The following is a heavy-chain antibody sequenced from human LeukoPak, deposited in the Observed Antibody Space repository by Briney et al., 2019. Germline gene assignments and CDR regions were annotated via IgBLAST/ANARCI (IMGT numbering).Heavy chain of an antibody. CDR2: INTNTGNP. CDR3: ARVKSDYGDYVGYYFDY. CDR1: GYTFTSYA. V-gene: IGHV7-4-1*02. J-gene: IGHJ4*02. Sequence: ASVKVSCKASGYTFTSYAMNWVRQAPGQGLEWMGWINTNTGNPTYAQGFTGRFVFSLDTSVSTAYLQISSLKAEDTAVNYCARVKSDYGDYVGYYFDYWGQGTLVTVSS. D-gene: IGHD4-17*01.